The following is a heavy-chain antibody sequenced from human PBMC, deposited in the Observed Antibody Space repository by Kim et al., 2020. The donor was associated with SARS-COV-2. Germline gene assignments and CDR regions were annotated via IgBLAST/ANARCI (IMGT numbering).Heavy chain of an antibody. D-gene: IGHD2-2*01. V-gene: IGHV4-30-2*04. Sequence: PTSRVTISVDTSKNQFSLKLSSVTAADTAVYYCARNFMVPAEGYYYGMDVWGQGTTVTVSS. J-gene: IGHJ6*02. CDR3: ARNFMVPAEGYYYGMDV.